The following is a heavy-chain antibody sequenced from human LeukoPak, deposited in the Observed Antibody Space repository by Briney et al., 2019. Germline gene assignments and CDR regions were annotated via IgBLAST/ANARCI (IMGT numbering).Heavy chain of an antibody. CDR2: IYYSGST. Sequence: SETLSLTCTVSGGSISSYYWSWIRQPPGKGLEWIGYIYYSGSTNYNPSLKSRVTISVDTSKKQFSLKLSSVTAADTAVYYCARLVYDSSGYHLWDYWGQGTLVTVSS. J-gene: IGHJ4*02. CDR1: GGSISSYY. CDR3: ARLVYDSSGYHLWDY. V-gene: IGHV4-59*12. D-gene: IGHD3-22*01.